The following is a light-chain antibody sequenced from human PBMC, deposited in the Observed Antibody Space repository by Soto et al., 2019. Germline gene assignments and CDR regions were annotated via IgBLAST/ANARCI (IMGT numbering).Light chain of an antibody. CDR1: SSDVGGYNY. V-gene: IGLV2-14*01. CDR3: SSYTSSSLYV. CDR2: DVS. Sequence: QSVLTQPASVSGSAGRSITIACTGTSSDVGGYNYVSWYQQLPGKAPKLMIYDVSDRPSGVSNRFSGSKSGNTASLTISGLQAEDEADYYCSSYTSSSLYVFGTGTKVTVL. J-gene: IGLJ1*01.